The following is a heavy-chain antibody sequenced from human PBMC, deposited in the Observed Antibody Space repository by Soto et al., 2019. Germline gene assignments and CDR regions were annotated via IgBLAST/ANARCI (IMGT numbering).Heavy chain of an antibody. D-gene: IGHD2-8*02. CDR3: TGEVVSGF. V-gene: IGHV3-30*03. CDR1: GFTVSTYG. CDR2: ISRDGGTK. Sequence: TGGSLRLSCAVSGFTVSTYGMHWVRQAQGKGLEWVAVISRDGGTKYYADSVKGRFTISRDNSRNTLFLEMNSLRGDDKAVYYWTGEVVSGFGGKGTLVTVSS. J-gene: IGHJ4*02.